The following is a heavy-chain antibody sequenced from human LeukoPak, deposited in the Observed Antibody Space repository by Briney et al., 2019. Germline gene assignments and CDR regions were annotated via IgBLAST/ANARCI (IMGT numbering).Heavy chain of an antibody. V-gene: IGHV3-30-3*01. J-gene: IGHJ4*02. CDR1: GFTFSSYA. D-gene: IGHD3-10*01. CDR2: ISYDGSNK. Sequence: GGSLRLSCAASGFTFSSYAMHWVRQAPGKGLEWVAVISYDGSNKYYADSVKGRFTISRDNSKNTLYLQMNSLRVEDTAVYYCAKEGVRGVPDYWGQGTLVTVSS. CDR3: AKEGVRGVPDY.